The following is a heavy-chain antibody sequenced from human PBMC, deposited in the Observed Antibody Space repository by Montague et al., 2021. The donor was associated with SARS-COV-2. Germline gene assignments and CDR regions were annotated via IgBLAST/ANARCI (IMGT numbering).Heavy chain of an antibody. CDR3: ARRVDPCGGNCRIWYFDL. CDR1: GGSISSNLFY. D-gene: IGHD4-23*01. V-gene: IGHV4-39*01. J-gene: IGHJ2*01. Sequence: SETLSLTCTVSGGSISSNLFYWGWIRQTPGKALEWIGDISYTGSTYYNPSFKSRVTVAVDTSTNQFSLRLSSLTAADTAMYYCARRVDPCGGNCRIWYFDLWGRGSLVTVSS. CDR2: ISYTGST.